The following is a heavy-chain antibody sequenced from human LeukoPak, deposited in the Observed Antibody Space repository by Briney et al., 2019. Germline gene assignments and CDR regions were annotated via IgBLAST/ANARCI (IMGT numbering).Heavy chain of an antibody. CDR3: AREGYSSGWYKPDAFDI. Sequence: GGSLRLSCAASGFTFSSYSMNWVRQAPGKGLEWVSSISSSSSYIYYADSVKGRFTISRDNAKNSLYLQMNSLRAEDTAVYYCAREGYSSGWYKPDAFDIWGRGTMVTVSS. J-gene: IGHJ3*02. D-gene: IGHD6-19*01. CDR1: GFTFSSYS. V-gene: IGHV3-21*01. CDR2: ISSSSSYI.